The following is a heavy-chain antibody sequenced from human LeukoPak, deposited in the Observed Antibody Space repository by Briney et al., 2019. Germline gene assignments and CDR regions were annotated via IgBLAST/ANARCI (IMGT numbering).Heavy chain of an antibody. J-gene: IGHJ3*02. CDR1: GFTFSSYG. V-gene: IGHV3-23*01. Sequence: GGSLRLSCAASGFTFSSYGMSWVRQAPGKGLEWVSAISGTGGTTYYADSVKGRFTISRDNSKNMLHLQMNSLRAEDTAVYSCAKEKDSSGYYYRGAFDIWGQGTMVTVSS. CDR2: ISGTGGTT. CDR3: AKEKDSSGYYYRGAFDI. D-gene: IGHD3-22*01.